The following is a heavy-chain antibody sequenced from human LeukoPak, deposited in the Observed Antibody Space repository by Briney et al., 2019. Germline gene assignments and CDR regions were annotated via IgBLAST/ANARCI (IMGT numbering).Heavy chain of an antibody. CDR3: ARGHAPYYYYMDV. V-gene: IGHV3-21*01. CDR2: ISSSTLKI. CDR1: GFTFSKYA. J-gene: IGHJ6*03. Sequence: GGSLRLSCAASGFTFSKYAMTWVRQAPGKGLEWVSAISSSTLKIYYADSVKGRFTISRDNAKNSLYLQMNSLRAEDTAVYYCARGHAPYYYYMDVWGKGTTVTISS.